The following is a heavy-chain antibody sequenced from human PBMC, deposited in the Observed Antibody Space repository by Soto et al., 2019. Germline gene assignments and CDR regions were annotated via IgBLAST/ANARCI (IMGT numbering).Heavy chain of an antibody. CDR3: ARDGALYSSSSHLVPYYFDY. D-gene: IGHD6-6*01. J-gene: IGHJ4*02. V-gene: IGHV1-69*13. CDR2: IIPIFGTA. CDR1: GGTFSSYA. Sequence: SVKVSCKASGGTFSSYAISWVRQAPGQGLEWMGGIIPIFGTANYAQKFQGRVTITADESTSTAYMELSSLRSEDTAVYYCARDGALYSSSSHLVPYYFDYWVQGTLVTVSS.